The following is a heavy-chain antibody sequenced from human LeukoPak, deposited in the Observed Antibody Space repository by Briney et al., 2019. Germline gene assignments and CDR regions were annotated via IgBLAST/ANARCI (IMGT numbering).Heavy chain of an antibody. CDR2: IIPILGIA. D-gene: IGHD6-19*01. Sequence: ASVKVSCKASGGTFSSYAISWVRQAPGQGLEWMGRIIPILGIANYAQKFQGRVTITADKSTSTAYMELSSLRSEDTAVYYCARDKPIAVAGKSLMDYYYYGMDVWGQGTTVTVSS. CDR1: GGTFSSYA. CDR3: ARDKPIAVAGKSLMDYYYYGMDV. J-gene: IGHJ6*02. V-gene: IGHV1-69*04.